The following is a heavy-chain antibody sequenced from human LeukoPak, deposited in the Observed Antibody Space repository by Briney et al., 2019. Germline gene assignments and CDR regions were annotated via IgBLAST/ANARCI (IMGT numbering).Heavy chain of an antibody. D-gene: IGHD3-22*01. Sequence: ASVKVSCKASGGTFSSYAISWVRQAPGQGLEWMGGIIPIFGTANYAQKCQGRVTITADESTSTAYMELSSLRSEDTAVYYCARERSSLGIVVAPYYVDVWGKGTTVTVSS. V-gene: IGHV1-69*13. CDR2: IIPIFGTA. CDR1: GGTFSSYA. J-gene: IGHJ6*03. CDR3: ARERSSLGIVVAPYYVDV.